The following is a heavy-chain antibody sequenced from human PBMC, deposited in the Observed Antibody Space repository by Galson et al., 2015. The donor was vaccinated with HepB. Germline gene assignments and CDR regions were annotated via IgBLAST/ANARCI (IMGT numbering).Heavy chain of an antibody. CDR1: GFTFRTFA. CDR2: ISNGGNNT. J-gene: IGHJ4*02. Sequence: SLRLSCAASGFTFRTFATSWVRHTPGKGLECVSVISNGGNNTYYADSVKGRFTISRDNSKNTLSLQMNSLRAEDTAVYYCAKGTVFDWSLKFEYWGQGALVTVSS. V-gene: IGHV3-23*03. CDR3: AKGTVFDWSLKFEY. D-gene: IGHD3-9*01.